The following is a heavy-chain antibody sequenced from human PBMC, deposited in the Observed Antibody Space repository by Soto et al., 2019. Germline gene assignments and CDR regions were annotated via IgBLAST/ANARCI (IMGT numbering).Heavy chain of an antibody. V-gene: IGHV4-59*01. J-gene: IGHJ4*02. CDR1: GGSISSYY. CDR2: FFYSGST. Sequence: SETLSLTCTVSGGSISSYYWSWIRQPPGKGLEWIGYFFYSGSTNYNPSLKSRVTISVDTSKNHFSLKLSSVTAADTAVYYCARENSSGWYDYWGRGTLVTVSS. CDR3: ARENSSGWYDY. D-gene: IGHD6-19*01.